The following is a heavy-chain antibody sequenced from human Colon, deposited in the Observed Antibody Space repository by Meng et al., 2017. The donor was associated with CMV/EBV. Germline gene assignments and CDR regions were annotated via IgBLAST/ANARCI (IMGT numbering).Heavy chain of an antibody. J-gene: IGHJ4*02. CDR2: VYYSGTS. Sequence: GSLRLSCTASGAPISSSSYNWGWLRQPPGKGLEWIGNVYYSGTSDYNPFLSSRVTISVDTSKTQFSLRLNSVTAADTAVYYCARESGEFWSGYSNPIYWGQGTMVTVSS. CDR3: ARESGEFWSGYSNPIY. V-gene: IGHV4-39*07. D-gene: IGHD3-3*01. CDR1: GAPISSSSYN.